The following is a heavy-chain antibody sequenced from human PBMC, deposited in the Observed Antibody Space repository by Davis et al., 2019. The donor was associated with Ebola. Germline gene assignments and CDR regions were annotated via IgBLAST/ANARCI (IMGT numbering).Heavy chain of an antibody. D-gene: IGHD2-2*01. CDR3: ARNLKVPKGYYYGMDV. CDR2: INPSGGST. V-gene: IGHV1-46*01. J-gene: IGHJ6*02. Sequence: ASVKVSCKASGYTFTSYYMHWVRQAPGQGLEWMGIINPSGGSTSYAQKFQGRVTMTRDTSTSTVYMELSSLRSEDTAVYYCARNLKVPKGYYYGMDVWGQGTTVTVSS. CDR1: GYTFTSYY.